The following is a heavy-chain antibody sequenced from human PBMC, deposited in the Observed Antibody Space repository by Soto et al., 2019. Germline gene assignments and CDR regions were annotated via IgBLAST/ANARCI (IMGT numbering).Heavy chain of an antibody. Sequence: PGGSLRLSCAASGFTFSSYGMHWVRQAPGKGLEWGAVISYDGSNKYYADSVKGRFTISRDNSKNTLYLQMNSLRAEDTAVYYCAKDREWLVRYYHYYGMDVWGQGTTVTVSS. CDR2: ISYDGSNK. CDR1: GFTFSSYG. J-gene: IGHJ6*02. V-gene: IGHV3-30*18. D-gene: IGHD6-19*01. CDR3: AKDREWLVRYYHYYGMDV.